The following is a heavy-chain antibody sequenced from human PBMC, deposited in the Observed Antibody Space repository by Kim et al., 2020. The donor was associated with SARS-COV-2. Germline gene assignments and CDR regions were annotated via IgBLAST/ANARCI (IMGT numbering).Heavy chain of an antibody. D-gene: IGHD3-22*01. CDR3: ARGYYYDSSGYSSHAFDI. Sequence: KSRVTISGDTSKNPFSLKLSSVTAADTAVYYCARGYYYDSSGYSSHAFDIWGQGTMVTVSS. V-gene: IGHV4-31*02. J-gene: IGHJ3*02.